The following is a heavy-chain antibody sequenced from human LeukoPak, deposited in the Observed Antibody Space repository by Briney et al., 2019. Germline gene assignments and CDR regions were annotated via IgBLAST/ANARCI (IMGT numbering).Heavy chain of an antibody. CDR2: IIPILGIA. J-gene: IGHJ3*02. CDR3: ARDSGTVSDAFDI. D-gene: IGHD4-11*01. CDR1: GDTFSRFA. Sequence: ASVKVSCKASGDTFSRFAISWVRQAPGQGLEWMGRIIPILGIANYAQKFQGRVTIIADKSTSTAYMELSSLRSEDTAVYFCARDSGTVSDAFDIWGQGTMVTVSS. V-gene: IGHV1-69*04.